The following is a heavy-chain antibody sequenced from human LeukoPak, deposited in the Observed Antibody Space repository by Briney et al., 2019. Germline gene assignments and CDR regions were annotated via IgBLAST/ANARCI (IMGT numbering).Heavy chain of an antibody. Sequence: PGGSLRLSCAASGFTFSRYWMSWVRQAPGKGLEWVANIKEDGSEKYSVDSVKGRFTISRDNAKNSLYLQMNSLRAEDTAVYYCARDTRGESDYWGHGTLVTVSS. J-gene: IGHJ4*01. CDR1: GFTFSRYW. CDR3: ARDTRGESDY. CDR2: IKEDGSEK. D-gene: IGHD2-2*01. V-gene: IGHV3-7*01.